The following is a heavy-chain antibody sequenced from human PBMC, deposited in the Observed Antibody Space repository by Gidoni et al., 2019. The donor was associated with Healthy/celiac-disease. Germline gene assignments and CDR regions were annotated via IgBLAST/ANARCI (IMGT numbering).Heavy chain of an antibody. CDR1: GGSISSYY. CDR3: ARKWTTVDRGDWFDP. J-gene: IGHJ5*02. V-gene: IGHV4-59*08. CDR2: TYYSGST. Sequence: QVQLQESGPGLVKPSEALSLPCTVSGGSISSYYCSWIRQPPGKGLEWIGYTYYSGSTNYNPSLKSRVTISVETSKNQFSLKLSSVTAADTAVYYCARKWTTVDRGDWFDPWGQGTLVTVSS. D-gene: IGHD4-17*01.